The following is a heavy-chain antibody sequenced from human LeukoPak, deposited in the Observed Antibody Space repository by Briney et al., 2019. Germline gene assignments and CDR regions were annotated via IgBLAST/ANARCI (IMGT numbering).Heavy chain of an antibody. CDR1: GGSISSYY. J-gene: IGHJ4*02. Sequence: SETLPLTCTVSGGSISSYYWSWIRQPPGKGLEWIGYIYYSGSTNYNPSLKSRVTISVDTSKNQFSLKLSSVTAADTAVYYCARSGYCSSTSCYNPFDYWGQGTLVTVSS. CDR3: ARSGYCSSTSCYNPFDY. D-gene: IGHD2-2*02. CDR2: IYYSGST. V-gene: IGHV4-59*01.